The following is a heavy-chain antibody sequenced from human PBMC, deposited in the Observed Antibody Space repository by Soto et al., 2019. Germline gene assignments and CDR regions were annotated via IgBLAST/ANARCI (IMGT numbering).Heavy chain of an antibody. V-gene: IGHV3-48*03. CDR2: ISSSGRTT. D-gene: IGHD2-21*01. CDR1: GFTFSSYE. Sequence: GSLRLSCAASGFTFSSYEMNWVRQAPGKGLEWVSYISSSGRTTYYADSVKGRFTISRDDAKNSLSLQMNSLRADETAVYYCARDRDELVGIFPYYYGMDVWGQGTTVTVSS. CDR3: ARDRDELVGIFPYYYGMDV. J-gene: IGHJ6*02.